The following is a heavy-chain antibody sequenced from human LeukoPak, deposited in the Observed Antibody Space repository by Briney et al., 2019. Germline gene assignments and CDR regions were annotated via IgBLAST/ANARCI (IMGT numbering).Heavy chain of an antibody. Sequence: GGSLRLSCAASGFTFDDYAMHWVRQAPGKGLEWVSGISWNSGSIGYADSVKGRFTISRDNAKNSLYLQMISLRAEDTALYYCAKSPGWGRPFDYWGQGTLVTVSS. D-gene: IGHD3-16*01. CDR3: AKSPGWGRPFDY. CDR1: GFTFDDYA. V-gene: IGHV3-9*01. CDR2: ISWNSGSI. J-gene: IGHJ4*02.